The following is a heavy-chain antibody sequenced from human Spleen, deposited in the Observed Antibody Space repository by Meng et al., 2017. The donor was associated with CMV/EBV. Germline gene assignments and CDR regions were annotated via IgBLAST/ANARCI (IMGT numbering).Heavy chain of an antibody. CDR3: AKDSSSWYGAFDI. CDR2: ISGSGGST. V-gene: IGHV3-23*01. Sequence: GGSLRLSCAASDFSFSFYTMNWVRQAPGKGLEWVSGISGSGGSTYYADSVKGRFTISRDNSKNTVYLQMNSLRAEDTAVYNCAKDSSSWYGAFDIWGQGTMVTVSS. CDR1: DFSFSFYT. J-gene: IGHJ3*02. D-gene: IGHD6-13*01.